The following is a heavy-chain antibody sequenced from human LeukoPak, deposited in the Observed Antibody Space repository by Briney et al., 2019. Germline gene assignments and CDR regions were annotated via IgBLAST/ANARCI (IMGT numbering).Heavy chain of an antibody. J-gene: IGHJ1*01. V-gene: IGHV3-20*04. Sequence: PGGSLRLSCAASGFTFDDYGMSWVRQAPGKGLEWVSGINWNGGTIGYADSVKGRFTISRDNAKNSLYLQMNSLRAEDTAVYYCARSAIAAAGNAEYLQRWGQGTLVAVSS. CDR1: GFTFDDYG. D-gene: IGHD6-13*01. CDR3: ARSAIAAAGNAEYLQR. CDR2: INWNGGTI.